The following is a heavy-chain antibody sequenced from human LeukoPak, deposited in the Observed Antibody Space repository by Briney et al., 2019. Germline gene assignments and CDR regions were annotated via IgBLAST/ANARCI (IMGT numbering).Heavy chain of an antibody. V-gene: IGHV3-11*01. J-gene: IGHJ4*02. CDR3: AKDIEYGSGSYQPTTFDY. Sequence: GGSLRLSCAASGFTFSDYYMSWIRQAPGKGLEWVSYISSSGSTIYYADSVKGRFTISRDNAKNSLYLQMNSLRAEDTALYYCAKDIEYGSGSYQPTTFDYWGQGTLVTVSS. CDR2: ISSSGSTI. CDR1: GFTFSDYY. D-gene: IGHD3-10*01.